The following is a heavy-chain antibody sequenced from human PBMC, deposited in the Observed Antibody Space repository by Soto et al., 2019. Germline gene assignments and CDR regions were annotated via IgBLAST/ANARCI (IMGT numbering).Heavy chain of an antibody. CDR2: IIPIFGTA. CDR1: GGTFSSYA. V-gene: IGHV1-69*13. J-gene: IGHJ4*02. D-gene: IGHD4-17*01. Sequence: VKVSCKASGGTFSSYAISWVRQAPGEGLEWMGGIIPIFGTANYAQKFQGRVTITADESTSTAYMELSSLRSEDTAVYYCGSFDYGGNFGDWSQGTVVTVSS. CDR3: GSFDYGGNFGD.